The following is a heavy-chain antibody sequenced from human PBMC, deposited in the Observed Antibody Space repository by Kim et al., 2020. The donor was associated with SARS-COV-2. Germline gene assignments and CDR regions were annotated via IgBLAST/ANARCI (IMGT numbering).Heavy chain of an antibody. J-gene: IGHJ6*02. D-gene: IGHD3-10*01. CDR1: GGTFSSYA. CDR2: IIPIFGTA. CDR3: ARVSFERSGPSDYYYYYGMDV. Sequence: SVKVSCKASGGTFSSYAISWVRQAPGQGLEWMGGIIPIFGTANYAQKFQGRVTITADESTSTAYMELSSLRSEDTAVYYCARVSFERSGPSDYYYYYGMDVWGQGTTVTVSS. V-gene: IGHV1-69*13.